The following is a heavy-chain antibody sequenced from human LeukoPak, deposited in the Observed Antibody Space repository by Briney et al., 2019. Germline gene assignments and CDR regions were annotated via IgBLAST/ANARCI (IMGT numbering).Heavy chain of an antibody. CDR2: ISPSSGNT. V-gene: IGHV1-18*01. Sequence: ASVNVSCKASGYTFITFGISWVRQAPGQGLEWMGWISPSSGNTNYAQESQDRLTMSTDTSTGIAYMQLRSLRSDDTAVYYCARAGTTVTGGDAFDIWGQGTMVTVSS. CDR1: GYTFITFG. CDR3: ARAGTTVTGGDAFDI. D-gene: IGHD1-1*01. J-gene: IGHJ3*02.